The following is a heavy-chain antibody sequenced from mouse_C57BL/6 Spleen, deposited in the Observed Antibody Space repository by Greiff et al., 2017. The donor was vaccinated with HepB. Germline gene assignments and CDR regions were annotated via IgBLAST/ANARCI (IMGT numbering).Heavy chain of an antibody. CDR1: GYTFTDYE. CDR2: IDPETGGT. CDR3: TRGPTITTVVAVDY. V-gene: IGHV1-15*01. J-gene: IGHJ2*01. Sequence: QVQLKESGAELVRPGASVTLSCKASGYTFTDYEMHWVKQTPVHGLEWIGAIDPETGGTAYNQKFKGKAILTADKSSSTAYMELRSLTSEDSAVYYCTRGPTITTVVAVDYWGQGTTLTVSS. D-gene: IGHD1-1*01.